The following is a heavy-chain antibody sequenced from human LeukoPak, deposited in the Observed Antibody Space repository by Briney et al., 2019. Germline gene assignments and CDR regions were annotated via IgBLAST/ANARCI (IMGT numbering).Heavy chain of an antibody. D-gene: IGHD3-3*01. J-gene: IGHJ4*02. CDR3: ARGVPYDSWSGPHYSDY. CDR2: IKQDGSQE. V-gene: IGHV3-7*01. Sequence: GGSLRLSCAASRFTLSTYWMSWVRQAPGKGLEWVAHIKQDGSQEYYVDSVKGRFTISRDSAKNSLYLQMNSLRAEDTAVYYCARGVPYDSWSGPHYSDYWCQGTLVTVSS. CDR1: RFTLSTYW.